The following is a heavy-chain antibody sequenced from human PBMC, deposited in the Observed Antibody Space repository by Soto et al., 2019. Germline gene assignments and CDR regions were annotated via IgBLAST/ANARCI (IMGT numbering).Heavy chain of an antibody. CDR2: ISGSGGST. V-gene: IGHV3-23*01. D-gene: IGHD3-3*01. Sequence: EVQLLESGGGWVQPGGSLRLSCAASGFTFSSYAMSWVRQAPGKGLEWVSAISGSGGSTYYADSVKGRFTISRDNSKNTLYLQMNSLRAEDTAVYYCAKAERFVEWFGYMDVWGKGTTVTVSS. CDR3: AKAERFVEWFGYMDV. CDR1: GFTFSSYA. J-gene: IGHJ6*03.